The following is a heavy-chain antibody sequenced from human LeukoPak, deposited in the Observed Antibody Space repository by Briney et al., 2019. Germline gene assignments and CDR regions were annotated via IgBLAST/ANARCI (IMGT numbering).Heavy chain of an antibody. J-gene: IGHJ4*02. CDR2: ISYDGTSE. CDR1: GFHFRTYA. V-gene: IGHV3-30*01. D-gene: IGHD3-10*01. CDR3: ARGYYLGSGSFDY. Sequence: GGSLRRSCAASGFHFRTYAMHWVRQAPGKGLEWMAIISYDGTSEYYADSVKGRFTVSRDNSENTLSLHMNSLRPEDTAVYFCARGYYLGSGSFDYWGQGTLVTVSS.